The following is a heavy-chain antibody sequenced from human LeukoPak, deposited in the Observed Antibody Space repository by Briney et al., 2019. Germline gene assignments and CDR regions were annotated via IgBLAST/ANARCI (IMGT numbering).Heavy chain of an antibody. Sequence: SGGSLRLSCAASGFAFSSYAMSWVRQAPGKGLEWVSSISSHRSIYAESVRGRFTISRDTAKNSLYLQMNSLRAEDSALYYCARDKSGWARDYWGQGTLVTVSA. CDR1: GFAFSSYA. J-gene: IGHJ4*02. CDR2: ISSHRSI. V-gene: IGHV3-21*01. D-gene: IGHD6-19*01. CDR3: ARDKSGWARDY.